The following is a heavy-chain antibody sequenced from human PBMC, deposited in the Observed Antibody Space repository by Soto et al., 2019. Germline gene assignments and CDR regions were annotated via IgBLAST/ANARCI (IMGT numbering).Heavy chain of an antibody. V-gene: IGHV4-34*01. CDR1: GGSFSGYY. J-gene: IGHJ6*02. CDR2: INHSGST. D-gene: IGHD3-3*01. Sequence: KPSETLSLTCAVYGGSFSGYYWSWIRQPPGKGLEWIGEINHSGSTNYNPSLKSRVTISVDTSKNQFSLKLSSVTAADTAVYYCARAKYDFWSGYHYYYYYGMDVWGQGTTVTVSS. CDR3: ARAKYDFWSGYHYYYYYGMDV.